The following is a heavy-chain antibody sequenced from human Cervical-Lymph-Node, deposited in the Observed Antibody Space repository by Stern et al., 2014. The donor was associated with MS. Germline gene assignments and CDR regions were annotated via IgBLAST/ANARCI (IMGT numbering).Heavy chain of an antibody. V-gene: IGHV4-31*02. CDR1: GGSITRGGDY. CDR3: ARFSLFGEYYFDS. D-gene: IGHD3-10*01. Sequence: QVQLVQSGPELVKPSQTLSLTCTVSGGSITRGGDYWSWVRQRPGKGLEWVGYIIYSGSSYYNPSLKSRVTISVDTSKNQFSLRLTSVTAADTAVYYCARFSLFGEYYFDSWGQGTLVTVSS. J-gene: IGHJ4*02. CDR2: IIYSGSS.